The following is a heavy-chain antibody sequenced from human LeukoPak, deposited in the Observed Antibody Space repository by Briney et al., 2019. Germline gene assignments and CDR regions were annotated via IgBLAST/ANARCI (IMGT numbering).Heavy chain of an antibody. D-gene: IGHD6-6*01. Sequence: SETLSLTCTVPGGSIINYYWSWIRQPAGEGLEWIGRIYSDGTSKYNPSLESRVTMSVDTSKNQFSLKLSSVTAADTAFYYCAKDPVEYSSSNWFDPWGQGTLVTVSS. CDR1: GGSIINYY. J-gene: IGHJ5*02. CDR3: AKDPVEYSSSNWFDP. CDR2: IYSDGTS. V-gene: IGHV4-4*07.